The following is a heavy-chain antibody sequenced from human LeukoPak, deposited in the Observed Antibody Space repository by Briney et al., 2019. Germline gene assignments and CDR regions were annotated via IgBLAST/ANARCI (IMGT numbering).Heavy chain of an antibody. CDR1: GYTFTGYY. Sequence: ASVKVSCKASGYTFTGYYMHWVRQAPGQGLEWMGWINPNSGNTNYAQKFQGRLTMTTDTSTITAYMELRSLRSDDTAVYYCARDGYFDYWGQGTLVTVSS. J-gene: IGHJ4*02. CDR3: ARDGYFDY. CDR2: INPNSGNT. V-gene: IGHV1-2*02.